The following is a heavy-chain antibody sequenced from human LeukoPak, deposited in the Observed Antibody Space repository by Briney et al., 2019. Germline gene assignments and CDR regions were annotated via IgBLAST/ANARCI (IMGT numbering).Heavy chain of an antibody. CDR2: IYYSGRT. D-gene: IGHD3-22*01. V-gene: IGHV4-39*01. J-gene: IGHJ4*02. CDR1: GGSISSSSYY. CDR3: ARLLYDRSGYYYFDL. Sequence: TSETLSLTCTVSGGSISSSSYYWGWIRQPPGKGLEWFGSIYYSGRTYNNPSLESRVTMSVDTSKNQFSLSLNSVTAADTAVYYCARLLYDRSGYYYFDLWGRGTLVTVSS.